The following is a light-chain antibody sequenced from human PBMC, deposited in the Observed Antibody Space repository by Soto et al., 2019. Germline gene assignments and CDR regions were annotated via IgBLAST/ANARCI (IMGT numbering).Light chain of an antibody. V-gene: IGKV1-5*01. Sequence: DIQMTQSPSTLSASVGDRVTITCRASQSISSWLAWYQQKPGKAPKLLIYDASSLESGVPSRFSGSGSGTEFTLTISSLQRDDFTNYYCQHYNSYWTFGQGTKVEI. CDR1: QSISSW. CDR2: DAS. CDR3: QHYNSYWT. J-gene: IGKJ1*01.